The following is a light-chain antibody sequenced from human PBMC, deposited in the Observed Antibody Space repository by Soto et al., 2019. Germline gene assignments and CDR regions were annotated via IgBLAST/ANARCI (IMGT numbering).Light chain of an antibody. J-gene: IGKJ4*01. CDR3: QQYGSSPLT. V-gene: IGKV3-20*01. CDR2: GAS. CDR1: QSVTSNY. Sequence: EIVLTQSPGTLSLSPGARATLSCRASQSVTSNYLAWYQQKPGQAPRLLIYGASSRATGIPDRFSGSGSGTEFTLTISRLEPEDFAVYYCQQYGSSPLTFGGGAKVEIK.